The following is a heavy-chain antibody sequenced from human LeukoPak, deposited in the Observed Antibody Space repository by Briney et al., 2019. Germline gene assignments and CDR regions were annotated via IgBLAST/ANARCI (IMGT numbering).Heavy chain of an antibody. CDR2: INPDGDKK. V-gene: IGHV3-7*01. D-gene: IGHD5-18*01. CDR3: ARDLAYSRLDY. J-gene: IGHJ4*02. CDR1: GLTFSSSW. Sequence: GGSLRLSCAVSGLTFSSSWMDWVHQAPGKGLEWVASINPDGDKKYSADSVKGRFTISRDNAENSLYLQMNSLRVEDTAFYYCARDLAYSRLDYWGQGMLVTVSS.